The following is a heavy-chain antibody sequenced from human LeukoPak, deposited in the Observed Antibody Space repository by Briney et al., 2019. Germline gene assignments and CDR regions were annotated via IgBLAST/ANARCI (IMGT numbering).Heavy chain of an antibody. D-gene: IGHD4-17*01. CDR2: IIPIFGKG. V-gene: IGHV1-69*13. J-gene: IGHJ4*02. Sequence: GASVKVSCKASGGTFSSYAISWGRQAPGQGGGGRGGIIPIFGKGNNAQKFQGRVTITADESTSTAYMELSSLRSEDTAVYYCASAEEMTTALYFDYWGQGTLVTVSS. CDR3: ASAEEMTTALYFDY. CDR1: GGTFSSYA.